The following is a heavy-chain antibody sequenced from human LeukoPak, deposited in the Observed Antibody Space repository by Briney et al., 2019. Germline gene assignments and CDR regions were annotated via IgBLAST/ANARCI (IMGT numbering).Heavy chain of an antibody. V-gene: IGHV3-30-3*01. CDR2: ISYDGSNK. Sequence: PGGSLRLSCAASGFTFSSYAMHWVRQAPGKGLEWVAVISYDGSNKYYADSVKGRFTISRDNSKNTLYLQMNSLRAEDTAVYHCARELPATVTGSFDYWGQGTLVTVSS. J-gene: IGHJ4*02. D-gene: IGHD4-17*01. CDR1: GFTFSSYA. CDR3: ARELPATVTGSFDY.